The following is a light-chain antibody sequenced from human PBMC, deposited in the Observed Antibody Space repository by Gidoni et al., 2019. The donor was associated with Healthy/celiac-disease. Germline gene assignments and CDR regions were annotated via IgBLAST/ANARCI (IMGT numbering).Light chain of an antibody. Sequence: QLTQSPSSLSASVGDRVTITCRASQGISSYLAWYQQKPGKAPKLLIYAASTLQSGVPSRFSGSGSGTDFTLTISSLQPEDFATYYCQQLNSYPWTFGQGTKVEIK. J-gene: IGKJ1*01. V-gene: IGKV1-9*01. CDR2: AAS. CDR3: QQLNSYPWT. CDR1: QGISSY.